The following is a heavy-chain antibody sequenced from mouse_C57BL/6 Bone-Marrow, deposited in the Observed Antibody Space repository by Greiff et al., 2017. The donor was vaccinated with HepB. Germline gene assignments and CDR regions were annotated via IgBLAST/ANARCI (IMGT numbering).Heavy chain of an antibody. V-gene: IGHV1-9*01. Sequence: VQLQQSGDEVMKPGASVKISCKATGYTFSSSWIEWIKQRPGHGLEWIGEILPGSGSTNYNEKFKGKATFTTETSSNTAYMEISRLTSEDSAGYYGARGYYGNWFAYWGQGTLGTFSA. CDR2: ILPGSGST. J-gene: IGHJ3*01. CDR3: ARGYYGNWFAY. D-gene: IGHD1-1*01. CDR1: GYTFSSSW.